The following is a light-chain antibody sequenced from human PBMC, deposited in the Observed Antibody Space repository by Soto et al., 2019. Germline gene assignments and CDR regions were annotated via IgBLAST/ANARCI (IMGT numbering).Light chain of an antibody. J-gene: IGKJ1*01. Sequence: DIQMTQSPSTLSVSVGDRATIPCRASQTISSWLAWYQQKPGKAPKLLIYKASTLKSGVPSRFSGSGSGTEFTLTISSLQPDDFATYYCQHYNSYSEAFGQGTKVELK. CDR3: QHYNSYSEA. V-gene: IGKV1-5*03. CDR2: KAS. CDR1: QTISSW.